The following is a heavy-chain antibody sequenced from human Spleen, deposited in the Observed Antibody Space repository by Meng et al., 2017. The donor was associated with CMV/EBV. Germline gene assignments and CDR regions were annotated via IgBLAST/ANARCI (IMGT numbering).Heavy chain of an antibody. CDR3: AGSRPHTVGDTNSYYGLDV. CDR1: GYTLTAYY. V-gene: IGHV1-2*06. D-gene: IGHD6-13*01. Sequence: ASVKVSCKASGYTLTAYYIHWVRQAPGQGLEWMGRINPNGGGTNYAQKFQGRVTLTRDTSINTGYMELTRLTSDDTAVYYCAGSRPHTVGDTNSYYGLDVWGHGTAVTVSS. CDR2: INPNGGGT. J-gene: IGHJ6*02.